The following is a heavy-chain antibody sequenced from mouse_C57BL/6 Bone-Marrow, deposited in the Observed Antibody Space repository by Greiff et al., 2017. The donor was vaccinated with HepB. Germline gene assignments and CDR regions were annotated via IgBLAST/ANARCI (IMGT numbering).Heavy chain of an antibody. V-gene: IGHV14-3*01. J-gene: IGHJ3*01. CDR3: ARPVYDGYYGGFAY. Sequence: VHVKQSVAELVRPGASVKLSCTASGFNIKNTYMHWVKQRPEQGLEWIGRIDPANGNTKYAPKFQGKATITADTSSNTAYLQLSSLTSEDTAIYYCARPVYDGYYGGFAYWGQGTLVTVSA. CDR2: IDPANGNT. CDR1: GFNIKNTY. D-gene: IGHD2-3*01.